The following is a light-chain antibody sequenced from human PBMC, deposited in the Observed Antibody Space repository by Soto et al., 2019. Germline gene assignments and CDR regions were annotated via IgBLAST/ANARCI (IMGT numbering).Light chain of an antibody. CDR2: GVY. CDR3: QQRSNWPPIT. CDR1: QSVSSY. Sequence: EIVLTQSPATLSLSPGERATLSCRASQSVSSYLAWYQQKPGQAPRLLISGVYSRAAGIPDRFSGSGSGTDFTLTISRLEPEDFALYYCQQRSNWPPITFGQGTRLEIK. V-gene: IGKV3-11*01. J-gene: IGKJ5*01.